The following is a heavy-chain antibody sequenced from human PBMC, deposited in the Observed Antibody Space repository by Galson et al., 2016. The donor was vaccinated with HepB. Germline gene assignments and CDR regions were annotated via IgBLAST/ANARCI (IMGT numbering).Heavy chain of an antibody. V-gene: IGHV3-7*04. Sequence: SLRLSCAASGFTFSRHWMTWVRRAPGKGLEWVANIKEDGSDKEYVDSVKGRFTIPRDNAKNSLALQMNSLRAEDTAVSYCARVSFCSGATCYYFGYWGQGTLVPVSS. CDR3: ARVSFCSGATCYYFGY. D-gene: IGHD2-15*01. CDR2: IKEDGSDK. CDR1: GFTFSRHW. J-gene: IGHJ4*02.